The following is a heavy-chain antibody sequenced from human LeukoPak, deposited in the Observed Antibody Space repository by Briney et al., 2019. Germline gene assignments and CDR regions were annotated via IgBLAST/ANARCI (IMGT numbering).Heavy chain of an antibody. J-gene: IGHJ4*02. V-gene: IGHV3-11*01. D-gene: IGHD3-22*01. CDR2: ISSSGSTI. CDR3: ARGDFDYDSSGYSY. CDR1: GLPFNDYY. Sequence: GGSLNLSCAASGLPFNDYYMSWIRQAPGKGLEGVSYISSSGSTIYYADSVKGRFTISRDNAKNSLYLQMNSLRAEDTAVYYCARGDFDYDSSGYSYWGQGTLVTVSS.